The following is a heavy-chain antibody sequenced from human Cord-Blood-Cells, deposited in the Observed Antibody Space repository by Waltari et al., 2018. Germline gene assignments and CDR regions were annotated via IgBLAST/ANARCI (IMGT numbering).Heavy chain of an antibody. CDR3: ARYSYCGGDCYSESFDY. D-gene: IGHD2-21*01. Sequence: QVQLQESGPGLVTPSEILSLTCTVSGGSISSSYWSWIRQPAGKGLEWIGRIYTSGSTNYNPSLKSRVTISVDTSKNQFSLKLSSVTAADTAVYYCARYSYCGGDCYSESFDYWGQGTLVTVSS. V-gene: IGHV4-4*07. CDR1: GGSISSSY. CDR2: IYTSGST. J-gene: IGHJ4*02.